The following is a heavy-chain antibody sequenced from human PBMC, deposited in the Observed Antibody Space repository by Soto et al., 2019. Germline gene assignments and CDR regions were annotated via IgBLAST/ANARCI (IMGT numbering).Heavy chain of an antibody. D-gene: IGHD3-9*01. CDR3: TRVTETGFPFDY. Sequence: PVGSLRLSCAASGFTFSGSSMHWVRQASGKGLEWIGHIRSKANSYATAYAASVKGRFTISRDDSKNTAYLQMNSLKSEDTAVYYCTRVTETGFPFDYWGQGTLVTVSS. CDR1: GFTFSGSS. V-gene: IGHV3-73*01. CDR2: IRSKANSYAT. J-gene: IGHJ4*02.